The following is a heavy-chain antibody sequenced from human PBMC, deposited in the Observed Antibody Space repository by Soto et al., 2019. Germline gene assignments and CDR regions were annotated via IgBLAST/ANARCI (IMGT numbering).Heavy chain of an antibody. D-gene: IGHD1-7*01. CDR3: AKDIGQYNCNYGRYYFYGMDV. CDR1: GFSFDDYA. CDR2: IRWNSGSI. J-gene: IGHJ6*02. Sequence: EVQLVKSGGGLVRPGRSLRLSCAASGFSFDDYAMHWVRQAPGKGLEWVSGIRWNSGSIGYADSVKGRFTISRDNAKNSLYLQMNSLRAEDTAFYYCAKDIGQYNCNYGRYYFYGMDVWGQVTTVTVSS. V-gene: IGHV3-9*01.